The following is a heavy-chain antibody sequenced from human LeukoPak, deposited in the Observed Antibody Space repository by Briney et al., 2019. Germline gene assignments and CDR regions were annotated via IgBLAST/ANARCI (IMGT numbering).Heavy chain of an antibody. Sequence: GGSLRLSCAASGFTFSTSAMNWVRQVPGKGLEWVSSIDYDSSHIYYAASVRGRFTISRDNARNSVYLQMDSLRVEDTAVYYCTRDPLLYIRVGHYDYWGQGTLVAVSS. CDR2: IDYDSSHI. V-gene: IGHV3-21*01. J-gene: IGHJ4*01. CDR1: GFTFSTSA. CDR3: TRDPLLYIRVGHYDY. D-gene: IGHD3-10*01.